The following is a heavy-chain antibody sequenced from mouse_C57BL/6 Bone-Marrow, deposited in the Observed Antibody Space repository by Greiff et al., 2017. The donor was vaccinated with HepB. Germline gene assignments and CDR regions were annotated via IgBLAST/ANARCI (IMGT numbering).Heavy chain of an antibody. CDR3: ARDYGSSYDWYFDV. CDR1: GFTFSDYG. J-gene: IGHJ1*03. CDR2: ISSGSSTI. D-gene: IGHD1-1*01. Sequence: EVKLMESGGGLMKPGGSLKLSCAASGFTFSDYGMHWVRQAPEKGLEWVAYISSGSSTIYYADTVKGRFTISRDNAKNTLFLQMTSLRSEDTAMYYCARDYGSSYDWYFDVWGTGTTVTVSS. V-gene: IGHV5-17*01.